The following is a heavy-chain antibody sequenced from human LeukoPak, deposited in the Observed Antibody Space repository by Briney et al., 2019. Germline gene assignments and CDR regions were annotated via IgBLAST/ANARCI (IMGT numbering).Heavy chain of an antibody. CDR3: AREGCSGGSCSAWSSIHYFDY. V-gene: IGHV1-46*01. Sequence: ASVKVSCKASGYTFTSYYMHWVRQAPGQGLEWMGIINPSGGSTSYAQKFQGRVTMTRDTSISTAYMELSRLRSDDTAVYYCAREGCSGGSCSAWSSIHYFDYWGQGTLVTVSS. J-gene: IGHJ4*02. CDR1: GYTFTSYY. CDR2: INPSGGST. D-gene: IGHD2-15*01.